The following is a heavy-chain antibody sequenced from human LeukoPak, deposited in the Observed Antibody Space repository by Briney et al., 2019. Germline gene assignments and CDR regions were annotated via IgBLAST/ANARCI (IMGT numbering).Heavy chain of an antibody. J-gene: IGHJ6*03. Sequence: PGGSLRLSCAASGFSFDDYAMHWVRQAPGKGLEWVSLISWDGGTTYYADSVKGRFTISRDSSKDSLYLQMNSLRGEDTAFYYCTTHPDYSRSIYNMDVWGKGTPVTVSS. CDR3: TTHPDYSRSIYNMDV. CDR2: ISWDGGTT. CDR1: GFSFDDYA. D-gene: IGHD6-13*01. V-gene: IGHV3-43D*04.